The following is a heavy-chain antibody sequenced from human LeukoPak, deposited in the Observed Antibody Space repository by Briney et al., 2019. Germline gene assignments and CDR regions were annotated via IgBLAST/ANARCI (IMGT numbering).Heavy chain of an antibody. CDR1: VGSFSGYY. CDR3: ARRGLRFLESVKYSWFDP. CDR2: INHSGST. V-gene: IGHV4-34*01. D-gene: IGHD3-3*01. J-gene: IGHJ5*02. Sequence: PSETLSLTCAVYVGSFSGYYWTWIRQPPGEGLEWIGEINHSGSTNYNPSRKSRVTISVATSKRQFSLKLSSVTAADTAIYFCARRGLRFLESVKYSWFDPWGQGTLVTVSS.